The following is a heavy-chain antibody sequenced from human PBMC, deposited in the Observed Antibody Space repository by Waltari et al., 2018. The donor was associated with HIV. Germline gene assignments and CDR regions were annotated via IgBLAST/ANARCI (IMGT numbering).Heavy chain of an antibody. J-gene: IGHJ4*02. V-gene: IGHV3-33*01. CDR3: ASGYGGRNFDF. D-gene: IGHD5-18*01. CDR1: GFTFSNYG. Sequence: QVKLVESGGGVVKPGKSVRWSCVASGFTFSNYGMHWVRQAPGKGLEWVAIIWYDGRNKYYADSVKGRFTISRDNSRNTVYLQMDSVKVDDTAVYYCASGYGGRNFDFWGPGTPISVSS. CDR2: IWYDGRNK.